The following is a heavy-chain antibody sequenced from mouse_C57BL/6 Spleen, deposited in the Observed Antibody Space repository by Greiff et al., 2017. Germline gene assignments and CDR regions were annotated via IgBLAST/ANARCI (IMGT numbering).Heavy chain of an antibody. CDR3: ATTVVSWYFDV. D-gene: IGHD1-1*01. CDR2: IDPSDSYT. J-gene: IGHJ1*03. Sequence: QVQLQQPGAELVKPGASVKLSCKASGYTFTSYWMQWVKQRPGQGLEWIGEIDPSDSYTNYNQKFKGKATLTVDKSSSTAYMQLSSLTSEDSAVYYCATTVVSWYFDVWGTGTTVTVSS. V-gene: IGHV1-50*01. CDR1: GYTFTSYW.